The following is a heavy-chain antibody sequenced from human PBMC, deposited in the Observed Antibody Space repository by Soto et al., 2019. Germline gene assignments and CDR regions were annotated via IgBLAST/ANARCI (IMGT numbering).Heavy chain of an antibody. CDR3: ARAQGYSGYDGLSN. CDR2: IIPIFGTA. D-gene: IGHD5-12*01. CDR1: GGTFSSYA. Sequence: QVQLVQSGAEVKKPGSSVKVSCKASGGTFSSYAISWVRQAPGQGLEWMGGIIPIFGTANYAQKFQGRVTITADESTSTAYRELSSPRSEDTAVYYCARAQGYSGYDGLSNWGQGTRVPVSS. J-gene: IGHJ4*02. V-gene: IGHV1-69*12.